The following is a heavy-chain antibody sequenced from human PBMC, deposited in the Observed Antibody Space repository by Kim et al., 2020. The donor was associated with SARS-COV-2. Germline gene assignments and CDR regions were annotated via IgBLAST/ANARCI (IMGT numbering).Heavy chain of an antibody. CDR3: CRMASSGSFYY. CDR1: GFTFSDRY. CDR2: INPTNGNT. J-gene: IGHJ4*02. D-gene: IGHD6-19*01. V-gene: IGHV1-46*03. Sequence: ASVKVSCKASGFTFSDRYMHWVRQAPGQGLEWMGLINPTNGNTWYAQKFQGRITMTGATSTDTIYMELNSLKSDDSALYYWCRMASSGSFYYWGQGTLVTVSS.